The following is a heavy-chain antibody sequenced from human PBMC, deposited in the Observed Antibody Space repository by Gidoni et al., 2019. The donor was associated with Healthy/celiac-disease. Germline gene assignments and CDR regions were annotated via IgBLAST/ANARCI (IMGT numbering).Heavy chain of an antibody. D-gene: IGHD1-1*01. J-gene: IGHJ4*02. CDR1: GYSHSSGYY. CDR3: ARTLFSGIRTGFDY. CDR2: IYHSGST. V-gene: IGHV4-38-2*01. Sequence: QVQLQESGPGLVKPSETLSLTCAVSGYSHSSGYYWGWIRQPPGKGLEWIGSIYHSGSTYYNHSLKSRVTISVDTSKNQFSLKLSSVTAADTAVYYCARTLFSGIRTGFDYWGQGTLVTVSS.